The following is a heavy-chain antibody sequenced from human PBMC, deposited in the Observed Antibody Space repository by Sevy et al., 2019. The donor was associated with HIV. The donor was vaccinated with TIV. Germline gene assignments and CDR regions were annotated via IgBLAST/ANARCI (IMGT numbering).Heavy chain of an antibody. CDR1: GYTFTSYD. CDR3: ARGYYDYVWGSYYGMDV. CDR2: MNPNRGKP. D-gene: IGHD3-16*01. J-gene: IGHJ6*02. Sequence: ASVKVSCKASGYTFTSYDINWVRQATGQGLEWMGWMNPNRGKPGYERKFQGRVTMPRNNSISTADMELSSLRSEDTAVYYCARGYYDYVWGSYYGMDVWGQGTTVTVSS. V-gene: IGHV1-8*01.